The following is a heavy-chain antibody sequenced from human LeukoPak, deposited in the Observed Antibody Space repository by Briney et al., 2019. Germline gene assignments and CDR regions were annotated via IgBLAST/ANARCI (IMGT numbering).Heavy chain of an antibody. CDR2: ISASGGST. Sequence: GGSLRLSCEVSGFTFSSYAMSWVRQAPGKGLEWVSGISASGGSTYYADSVKGRFTISRDNSKDTLWLQLNSLRAEDTAVFYCAKERPPRPHSSWGQGTMVTVSS. J-gene: IGHJ3*01. CDR3: AKERPPRPHSS. D-gene: IGHD6-13*01. CDR1: GFTFSSYA. V-gene: IGHV3-23*01.